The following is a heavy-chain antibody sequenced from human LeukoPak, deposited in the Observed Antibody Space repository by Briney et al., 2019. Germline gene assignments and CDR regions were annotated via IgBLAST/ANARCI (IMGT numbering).Heavy chain of an antibody. D-gene: IGHD6-13*01. CDR3: ARLRQQLIVDY. J-gene: IGHJ4*02. CDR1: GVSISSYY. CDR2: IHYSGNT. V-gene: IGHV4-59*01. Sequence: SETLSLTCTVSGVSISSYYWSWIRQPPGKGLEWIGYIHYSGNTNYNPSLKSRVTMSVDTSKNQFSLKLSSVTAADTAVYYCARLRQQLIVDYWGQGTLVTVSS.